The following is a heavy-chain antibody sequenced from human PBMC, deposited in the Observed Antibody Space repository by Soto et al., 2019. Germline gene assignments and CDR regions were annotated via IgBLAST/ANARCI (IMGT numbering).Heavy chain of an antibody. D-gene: IGHD3-22*01. CDR3: ARKDKSGYFNWFDP. CDR2: IFPSDSDT. CDR1: GYKFTSSW. J-gene: IGHJ5*02. Sequence: PGESLKISCRTCGYKFTSSWIAWVRQKPGKGLEWMGIIFPSDSDTRYSPSFQGQVTISADRSTSTVFLQWASLKASDTAVYFCARKDKSGYFNWFDPWGQGTLVTVSS. V-gene: IGHV5-51*01.